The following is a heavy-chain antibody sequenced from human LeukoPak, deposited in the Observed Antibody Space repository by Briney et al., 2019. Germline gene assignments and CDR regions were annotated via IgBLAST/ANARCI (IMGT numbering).Heavy chain of an antibody. Sequence: GASVKVSCKASGGTFSSYAISWVRQAPGRGLEWMGRIIPILGIANYAQKFQGRVTITADKSTSTAYMELRSLRSDDTAVYYCARGGPLNFIVVVPAAYDYWGQGTLVTVSS. CDR3: ARGGPLNFIVVVPAAYDY. D-gene: IGHD2-2*01. CDR2: IIPILGIA. CDR1: GGTFSSYA. V-gene: IGHV1-69*04. J-gene: IGHJ4*02.